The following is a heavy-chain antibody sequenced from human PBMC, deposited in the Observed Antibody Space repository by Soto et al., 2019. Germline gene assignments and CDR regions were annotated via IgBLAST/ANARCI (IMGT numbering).Heavy chain of an antibody. D-gene: IGHD6-13*01. CDR1: GFTFSSYG. Sequence: GGSLRLSCAASGFTFSSYGMHWVRQAPGKGLEWVAVIWYDGSNKYYADSVKGRFTISRDNSKNTLYLQMNSLRAEDTAVYYCARAPRIAAAGTWGMYFDYWGQGTLVTVSS. CDR3: ARAPRIAAAGTWGMYFDY. CDR2: IWYDGSNK. V-gene: IGHV3-33*01. J-gene: IGHJ4*02.